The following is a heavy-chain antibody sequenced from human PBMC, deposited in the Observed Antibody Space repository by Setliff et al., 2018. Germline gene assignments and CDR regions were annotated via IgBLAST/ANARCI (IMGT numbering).Heavy chain of an antibody. D-gene: IGHD2-15*01. CDR3: AKGCHAGCFWSDC. J-gene: IGHJ4*02. CDR1: GFILRNYG. Sequence: PGGSLRLSCTASGFILRNYGIHWVRQAPGKGLEWVAVFWADGNRRFYADSVKGRFTVSRDLSMDTVFLQMDSLRAEDTALYYCAKGCHAGCFWSDCWGQGTLVTVS. CDR2: FWADGNRR. V-gene: IGHV3-30*02.